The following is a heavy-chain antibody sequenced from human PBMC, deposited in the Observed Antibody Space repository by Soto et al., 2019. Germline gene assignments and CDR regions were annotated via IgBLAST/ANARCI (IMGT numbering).Heavy chain of an antibody. CDR2: INSDGSST. CDR1: GFTFNSYW. Sequence: EVQLVESGGGLVQPGGSLRLSCAASGFTFNSYWMHWVRQAPGKGLVWVSRINSDGSSTYSADSVKGRFTISRDNAKNTLSLHMNSLRAGDTAVFYCATHLPNYWGQGTLVTVSS. J-gene: IGHJ4*02. CDR3: ATHLPNY. V-gene: IGHV3-74*01.